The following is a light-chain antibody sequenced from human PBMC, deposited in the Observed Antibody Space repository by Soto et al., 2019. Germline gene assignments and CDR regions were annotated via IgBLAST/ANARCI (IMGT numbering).Light chain of an antibody. V-gene: IGLV2-23*01. Sequence: QSVLTQPASVSGSPGQSITISCTGTSSDVGSYNLVSWYQQHPGKAPKLMIYEGSKRPSGVSNRFSGSKSGNTASLTISGLQAEDDADYYCCSYAGSLFGGGTKLTVL. CDR1: SSDVGSYNL. CDR3: CSYAGSL. CDR2: EGS. J-gene: IGLJ2*01.